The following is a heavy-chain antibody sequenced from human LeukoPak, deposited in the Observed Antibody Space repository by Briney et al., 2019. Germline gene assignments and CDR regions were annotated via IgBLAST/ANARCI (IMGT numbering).Heavy chain of an antibody. CDR2: IVVGSGNT. CDR1: GFTFTSSA. Sequence: TSVKVSCKASGFTFTSSAVQWVRQARGQGLEWVGWIVVGSGNTNYAQKFQERVTITMDMSTSTSYMELSSLRAEDTAGDPCAAEPHYRGQGTLVTVSS. CDR3: AAEPHY. V-gene: IGHV1-58*01. J-gene: IGHJ4*02.